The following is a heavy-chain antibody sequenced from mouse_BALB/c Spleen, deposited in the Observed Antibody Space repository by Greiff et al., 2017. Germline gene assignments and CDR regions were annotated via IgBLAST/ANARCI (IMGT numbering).Heavy chain of an antibody. CDR2: IYPGDGDT. J-gene: IGHJ4*01. Sequence: VKLQQSGAELVRPGSSVKISCKASGYAFSSYWMNWVKQRPGQGLEWIGQIYPGDGDTNYNGKFKGKATLTADKSSSTAYMQLSSLTSEDSAVYFCARSDRYYAMDYWGQGTSVTVSS. CDR1: GYAFSSYW. CDR3: ARSDRYYAMDY. D-gene: IGHD2-14*01. V-gene: IGHV1-80*01.